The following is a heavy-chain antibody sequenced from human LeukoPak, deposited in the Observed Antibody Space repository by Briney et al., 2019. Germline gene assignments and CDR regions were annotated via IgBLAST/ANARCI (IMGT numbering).Heavy chain of an antibody. CDR3: TRVGIAARSRYDY. D-gene: IGHD6-6*01. V-gene: IGHV3-49*03. CDR1: GFTFGDYA. J-gene: IGHJ4*02. Sequence: GGSLTLSCTASGFTFGDYAMSWFRQAPGKGLEWVGFIRSKAYGGTTEYAASVKGRFTISRDDSKSIAYQQMNSLKTEDTAVYYCTRVGIAARSRYDYWGQGTLVTVSS. CDR2: IRSKAYGGTT.